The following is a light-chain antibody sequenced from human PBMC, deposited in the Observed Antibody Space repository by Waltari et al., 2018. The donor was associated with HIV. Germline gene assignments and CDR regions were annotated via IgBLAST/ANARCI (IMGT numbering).Light chain of an antibody. CDR3: TSYTTINTYV. CDR2: DVS. Sequence: QSALTQPASVSGSPGQSLTISCTGTSSDVGGYNHVSWYQQHPAKAPKVIIYDVSNRPSGVSNRFSGSKSGNTASLTLSGLQAEDEADYYCTSYTTINTYVFGTGTKVTVL. J-gene: IGLJ1*01. CDR1: SSDVGGYNH. V-gene: IGLV2-14*03.